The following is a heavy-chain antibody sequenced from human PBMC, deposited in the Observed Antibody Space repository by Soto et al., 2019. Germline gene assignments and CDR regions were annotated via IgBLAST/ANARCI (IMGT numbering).Heavy chain of an antibody. V-gene: IGHV4-30-4*01. D-gene: IGHD2-2*01. CDR2: IYYSGST. CDR3: ARGEASCWADYYYYGMDV. J-gene: IGHJ6*02. Sequence: PSETLSLTCTVSGGSISSGDYYWSWIRQPPGKGLEWIGYIYYSGSTYYNPSLKSRVTISVDTSKNQFSLKLSSVTAADTAVYYCARGEASCWADYYYYGMDVWGQGTTVTVSS. CDR1: GGSISSGDYY.